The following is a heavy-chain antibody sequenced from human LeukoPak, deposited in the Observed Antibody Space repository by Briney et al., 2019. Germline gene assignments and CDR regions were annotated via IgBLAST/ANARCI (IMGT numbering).Heavy chain of an antibody. V-gene: IGHV4-31*03. Sequence: SETLSLTCTVSGGSISSGGYYWSWIREHPGKGLEWIGYIYYSGSTYYNPSLKSRVTISVDTSKNQFSLKLSSVTAADTAVYYCARVGVTIAALVWGQGTMVTVSS. J-gene: IGHJ3*01. CDR1: GGSISSGGYY. CDR2: IYYSGST. D-gene: IGHD6-13*01. CDR3: ARVGVTIAALV.